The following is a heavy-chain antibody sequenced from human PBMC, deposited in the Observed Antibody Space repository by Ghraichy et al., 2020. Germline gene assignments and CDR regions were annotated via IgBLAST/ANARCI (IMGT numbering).Heavy chain of an antibody. CDR1: GFTFSSYH. CDR3: ARGSTVVRFYYYAGMDV. V-gene: IGHV3-48*02. CDR2: ITSSSSYE. Sequence: GGSLRLSCVGSGFTFSSYHMNWVRQSPGRGLEWVSYITSSSSYESYADSVKGRFTISRDNAQHSLYLQMNSLRDDDTAVYYCARGSTVVRFYYYAGMDVGGQGTTVTVSS. J-gene: IGHJ6*02. D-gene: IGHD4-23*01.